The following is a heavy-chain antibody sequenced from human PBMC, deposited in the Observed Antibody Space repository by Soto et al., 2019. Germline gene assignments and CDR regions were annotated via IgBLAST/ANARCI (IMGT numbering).Heavy chain of an antibody. Sequence: PSETLSLTCTVSGGSLSSGGYYWSWIRQHPGKGLEWIGYIYYSGSTYYNPSLKSRVTISVDTSKNQFSLKLSSVTAADTAVYYCARGSGYYSSYNWFDPWGQGTLVTVSS. D-gene: IGHD3-22*01. J-gene: IGHJ5*02. CDR1: GGSLSSGGYY. V-gene: IGHV4-31*03. CDR2: IYYSGST. CDR3: ARGSGYYSSYNWFDP.